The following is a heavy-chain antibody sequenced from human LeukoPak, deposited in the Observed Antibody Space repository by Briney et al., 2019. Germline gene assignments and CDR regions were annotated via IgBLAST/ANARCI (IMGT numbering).Heavy chain of an antibody. V-gene: IGHV4-59*12. J-gene: IGHJ5*02. D-gene: IGHD3-10*01. CDR2: IYYSGST. CDR1: GGFISSYY. CDR3: ARDGGFGTSTLGP. Sequence: SETLSLTCTVSGGFISSYYWSWIRQPPGKGLEWIGYIYYSGSTNYNPSLKSRVTISVDTSKNQFSLKLSSVTAADTAVYYCARDGGFGTSTLGPWGQGTLVTVSS.